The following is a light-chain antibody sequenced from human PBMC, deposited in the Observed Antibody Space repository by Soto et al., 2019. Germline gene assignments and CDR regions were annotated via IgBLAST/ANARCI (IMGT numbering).Light chain of an antibody. V-gene: IGLV2-14*01. CDR2: EVS. Sequence: QSALTQPASVSGSPGQSITISCTGTSSDVGGYNYVSWYQQHPGKAPKLMIYEVSNRPSGVSNRFSGSKSGNTASLTISGLQAEDEADYYCSSYTSSSTLHVFGTGTQLTAL. CDR3: SSYTSSSTLHV. CDR1: SSDVGGYNY. J-gene: IGLJ1*01.